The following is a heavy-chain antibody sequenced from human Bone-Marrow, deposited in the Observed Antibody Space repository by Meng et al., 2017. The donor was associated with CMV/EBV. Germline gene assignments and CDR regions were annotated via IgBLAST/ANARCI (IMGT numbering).Heavy chain of an antibody. Sequence: ASVKGSCKASGYTFTSYGISWVRQAPGQGLEWMGWISAYNGNTNYAQKLQGRVTMTTDTSTSTAYMELRSLRSDDTAVYYCARGYSSSGETLTFDYWGKGTLVTVSS. CDR2: ISAYNGNT. V-gene: IGHV1-18*01. CDR1: GYTFTSYG. J-gene: IGHJ4*02. CDR3: ARGYSSSGETLTFDY. D-gene: IGHD6-13*01.